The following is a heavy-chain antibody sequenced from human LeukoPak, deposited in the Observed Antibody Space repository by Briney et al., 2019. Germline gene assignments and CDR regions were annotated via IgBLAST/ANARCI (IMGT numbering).Heavy chain of an antibody. D-gene: IGHD3-10*01. Sequence: GGSLRLSCAASDFNFITYAMSWVRQAPGKGLEWVSTISGGGDVTYYADSVKGRFTISRDNSKNTLYLQMNSLRVEDAAVYYCARDSSMLRGPLVIYYFDFWGQGTLVTVSS. J-gene: IGHJ4*02. CDR2: ISGGGDVT. V-gene: IGHV3-23*01. CDR3: ARDSSMLRGPLVIYYFDF. CDR1: DFNFITYA.